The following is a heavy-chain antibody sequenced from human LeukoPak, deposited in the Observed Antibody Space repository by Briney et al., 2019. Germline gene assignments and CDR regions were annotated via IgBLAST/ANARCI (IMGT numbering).Heavy chain of an antibody. Sequence: GGSLGLSCAASGFTFSSYSMNWVRQAPGKRLERVSSISSSSSYIYYADSVKGRFTISRDNAKNSLYLQMNSLRAEDTAVYYCARDGAMAGAFDIWGQGTMVTVSS. D-gene: IGHD5-18*01. CDR2: ISSSSSYI. V-gene: IGHV3-21*01. CDR3: ARDGAMAGAFDI. CDR1: GFTFSSYS. J-gene: IGHJ3*02.